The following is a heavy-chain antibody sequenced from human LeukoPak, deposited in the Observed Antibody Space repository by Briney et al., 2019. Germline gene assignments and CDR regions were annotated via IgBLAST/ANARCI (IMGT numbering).Heavy chain of an antibody. Sequence: PSETLSLTCTVSGGSISDYYWSWIRQPAGKGLEWIGRVYTSGSSTNYNPSLNSRVTMSVDTSKNQFSLKVSSVTAADTAVYYCARPQGALGYYFDYWGQGTLVTVSS. J-gene: IGHJ4*02. CDR3: ARPQGALGYYFDY. V-gene: IGHV4-4*07. D-gene: IGHD2-15*01. CDR2: VYTSGSST. CDR1: GGSISDYY.